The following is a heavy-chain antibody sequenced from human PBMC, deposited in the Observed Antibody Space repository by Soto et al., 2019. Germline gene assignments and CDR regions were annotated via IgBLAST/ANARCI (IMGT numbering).Heavy chain of an antibody. V-gene: IGHV2-26*01. J-gene: IGHJ6*02. CDR3: ARMKVDSYQFYYAMDV. Sequence: SGPTLVNPTETLTLTCTVSGLSLSNGKMGVSWIRQPPGKALEWLAHIFSDNERSYSTSLQGRLTISKDTSGSQVVLSMTNVDPVDTATYYCARMKVDSYQFYYAMDVWGQGTTVTVSS. CDR1: GLSLSNGKMG. CDR2: IFSDNER. D-gene: IGHD3-9*01.